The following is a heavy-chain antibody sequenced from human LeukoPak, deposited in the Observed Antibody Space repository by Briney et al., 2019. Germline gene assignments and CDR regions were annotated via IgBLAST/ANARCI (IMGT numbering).Heavy chain of an antibody. Sequence: SSETLSLTCTVSDGSISSYYWSWIRQPPGKGLECIGYMYYSGSTNYNPSLKSRVTISLDTSKNQFSLKLSSVTAADTAVYYCARYSVVVPAAMSPDAFDIWGQGTMVTVSS. J-gene: IGHJ3*02. CDR1: DGSISSYY. V-gene: IGHV4-59*01. CDR3: ARYSVVVPAAMSPDAFDI. D-gene: IGHD2-2*01. CDR2: MYYSGST.